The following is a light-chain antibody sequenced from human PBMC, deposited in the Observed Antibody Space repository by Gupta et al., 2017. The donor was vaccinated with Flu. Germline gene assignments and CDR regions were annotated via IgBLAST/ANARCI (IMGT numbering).Light chain of an antibody. V-gene: IGLV8-61*01. CDR2: NTN. Sequence: VVTQEPSFSVSPGGTVTLACGFSSASVSTRYFPSLSPHTPGQAPRTLIYNTNTRSSGVPDRFSGSIRGNKAALTITGAQADDESDYYCVLDMGSGSWVLCGGTKLTVL. CDR1: SASVSTRYF. J-gene: IGLJ3*02. CDR3: VLDMGSGSWV.